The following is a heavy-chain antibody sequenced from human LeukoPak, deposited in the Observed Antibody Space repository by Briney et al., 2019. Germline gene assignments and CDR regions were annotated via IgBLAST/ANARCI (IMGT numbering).Heavy chain of an antibody. CDR3: ARDYKYAFDN. Sequence: GGSLRLSCAASGFTFSDYSMNWVRQAPGKGLEWISYIGIDSGNTNYADSVKGRFTISGGKAKNSLYLQMNSLRVEDTAVYYCARDYKYAFDNWGQGTLVTVSS. D-gene: IGHD5-24*01. CDR2: IGIDSGNT. CDR1: GFTFSDYS. J-gene: IGHJ4*02. V-gene: IGHV3-48*01.